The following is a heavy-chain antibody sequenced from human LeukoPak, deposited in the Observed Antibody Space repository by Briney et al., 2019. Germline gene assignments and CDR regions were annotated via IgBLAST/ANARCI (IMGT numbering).Heavy chain of an antibody. CDR1: GFTFSSYA. CDR2: ISSNGGST. D-gene: IGHD3-22*01. V-gene: IGHV3-64*01. Sequence: GGSLRLSCAASGFTFSSYAMYWVRQAPGKGLEYVSAISSNGGSTYYANSVKGRFTISRDNSKNTLSFQMGSLRAEDMAVYYCARDQGTMTGAFDYWGQGTLVTVSS. J-gene: IGHJ4*02. CDR3: ARDQGTMTGAFDY.